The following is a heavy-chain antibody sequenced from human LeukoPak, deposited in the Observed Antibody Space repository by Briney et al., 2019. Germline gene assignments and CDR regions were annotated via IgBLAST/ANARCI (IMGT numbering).Heavy chain of an antibody. Sequence: GASVKVSCKASGYTFTGYYMHWVRQAPGQELEWMGWINPNSGGTNYAQKFQGRVTMTRDTSISTAYMELSRLRSDDTAVYYCARDREYCSSTSCADAFDIWGQGTMVTVSS. J-gene: IGHJ3*02. CDR3: ARDREYCSSTSCADAFDI. CDR1: GYTFTGYY. D-gene: IGHD2-2*01. V-gene: IGHV1-2*02. CDR2: INPNSGGT.